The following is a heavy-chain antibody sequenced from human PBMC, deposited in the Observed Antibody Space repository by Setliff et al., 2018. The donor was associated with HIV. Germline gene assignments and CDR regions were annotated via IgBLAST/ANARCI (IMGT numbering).Heavy chain of an antibody. J-gene: IGHJ6*03. CDR1: GFTFNNYA. CDR2: ISGDGVDT. V-gene: IGHV3-23*01. CDR3: ARARRDASGYWGHFFYYMDV. Sequence: QAGGSLRLSCAGSGFTFNNYAMSWVRQAPGKGLEWVSTISGDGVDTYYADSVQGRFTISRDNSKNTLYLQMNSLRAEDTAAYYCARARRDASGYWGHFFYYMDVWGKGTTVTVSS. D-gene: IGHD3-22*01.